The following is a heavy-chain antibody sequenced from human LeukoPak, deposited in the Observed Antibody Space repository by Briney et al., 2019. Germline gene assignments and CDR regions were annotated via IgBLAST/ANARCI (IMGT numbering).Heavy chain of an antibody. D-gene: IGHD2-2*01. V-gene: IGHV1-8*03. J-gene: IGHJ5*02. CDR1: GYTFTSYD. CDR3: ARGPLGYCSSTSCPRGFDWFDP. CDR2: MNLISGIT. Sequence: ASVKVSCKASGYTFTSYDINWVRQATGLGLGWLGWMNLISGITGYAQKFQGRGTITADESTSTAYMELSSLRSEDTAVYYCARGPLGYCSSTSCPRGFDWFDPWGQGTLVTVSS.